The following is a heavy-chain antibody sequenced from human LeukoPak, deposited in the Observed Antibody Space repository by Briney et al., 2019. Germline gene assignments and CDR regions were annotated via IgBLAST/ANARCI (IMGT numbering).Heavy chain of an antibody. D-gene: IGHD3-22*01. J-gene: IGHJ3*02. CDR1: GGSISSYY. Sequence: TSETLSLTCTVSGGSISSYYWSWIRQPPGKGLEWIGYIYYSGSTNYNPSLKSRVTISVDTSKNQFSLKLSSVTAADTAVYYCARDRYYYDSSGYYATAFDIWGQGTMVTVSS. V-gene: IGHV4-59*12. CDR2: IYYSGST. CDR3: ARDRYYYDSSGYYATAFDI.